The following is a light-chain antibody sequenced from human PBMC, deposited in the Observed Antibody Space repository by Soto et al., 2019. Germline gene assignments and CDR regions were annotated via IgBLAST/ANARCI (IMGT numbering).Light chain of an antibody. CDR2: KAS. CDR1: QGISSY. V-gene: IGKV1-5*03. Sequence: DIKFTQSPTSRSASVGDRVTITCRASQGISSYLNWYQQKPGKAPKLLIYKASTLKSGVPSGFVCSGAGTECTRSISSLQPDDFETDCCPHYNSYSEAFGQGTKVDIK. J-gene: IGKJ1*01. CDR3: PHYNSYSEA.